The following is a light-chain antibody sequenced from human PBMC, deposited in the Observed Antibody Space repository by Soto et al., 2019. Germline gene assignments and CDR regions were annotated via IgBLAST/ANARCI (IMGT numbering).Light chain of an antibody. V-gene: IGKV3-20*01. J-gene: IGKJ1*01. Sequence: EIVLTQSPGTLSLSPGERATLSCRASQSVSSIFLAWYQQKPDQAPRLLIYGASDRATGIPDRFSGSGSGTDFTLAISRLEPEDFAVYYCQQYESSWTFGQGTKVEIK. CDR2: GAS. CDR1: QSVSSIF. CDR3: QQYESSWT.